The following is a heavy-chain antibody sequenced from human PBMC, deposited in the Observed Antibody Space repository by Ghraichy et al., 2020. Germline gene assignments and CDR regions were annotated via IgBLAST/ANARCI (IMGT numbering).Heavy chain of an antibody. Sequence: GGSLRLSCAASGFIFSNYFMYWVRQAPGKGLVWVSRVNSDGSTTTYAASVKGRFTISRDNAKNTLFLQMSSLRAEDTAVYYCARDLSHSYGFYYYHGMDVWGQGTTVTVSS. D-gene: IGHD5-18*01. CDR1: GFIFSNYF. CDR2: VNSDGSTT. V-gene: IGHV3-74*01. CDR3: ARDLSHSYGFYYYHGMDV. J-gene: IGHJ6*02.